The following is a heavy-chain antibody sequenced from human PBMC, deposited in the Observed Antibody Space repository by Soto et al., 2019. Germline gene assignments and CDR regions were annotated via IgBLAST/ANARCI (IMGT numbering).Heavy chain of an antibody. CDR2: ISYDGSNK. Sequence: QVQLVESGGGVVQPGRSLRLSCAASGFTFSSYAMHWVRQAPGKGLAWVAVISYDGSNKYYADSVKGRFTISRDNSKNTLYLQMNSLRAEDTAVYYCARGTRPMVRGVIARYYYYYYGMDVWGQGTTVTVSS. V-gene: IGHV3-30-3*01. D-gene: IGHD3-10*01. CDR3: ARGTRPMVRGVIARYYYYYYGMDV. J-gene: IGHJ6*02. CDR1: GFTFSSYA.